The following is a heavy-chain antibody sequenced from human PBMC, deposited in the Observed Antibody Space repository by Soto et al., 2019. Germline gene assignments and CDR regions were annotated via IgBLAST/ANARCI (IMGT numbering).Heavy chain of an antibody. D-gene: IGHD1-26*01. Sequence: EVQLVESGGGLVQPGGALRPSWVISGSNITSHLIAWVRQGPGKGLEWVASINQDGFGKHYLDSVKGRFTISRDSAKNSLYLQMDSLRAEDTAVYYCAKDHGSGSYPYWGQGTLVTVSS. V-gene: IGHV3-7*05. CDR3: AKDHGSGSYPY. J-gene: IGHJ4*02. CDR1: GSNITSHL. CDR2: INQDGFGK.